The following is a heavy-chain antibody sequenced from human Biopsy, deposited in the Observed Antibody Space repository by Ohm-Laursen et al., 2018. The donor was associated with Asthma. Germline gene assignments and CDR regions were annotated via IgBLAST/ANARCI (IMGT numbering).Heavy chain of an antibody. CDR1: GASIKTDDHY. J-gene: IGHJ5*02. CDR3: ARASVAASSNWFVP. D-gene: IGHD6-19*01. Sequence: SQTLSLTCTVSGASIKTDDHYWSWLRQPPGKGLEWFGFIHYSGSTSYNPSLKGGVTISVDTSKNQFSLKLSSVTAADTAVYYCARASVAASSNWFVPWGQGTLVTVSS. CDR2: IHYSGST. V-gene: IGHV4-30-4*01.